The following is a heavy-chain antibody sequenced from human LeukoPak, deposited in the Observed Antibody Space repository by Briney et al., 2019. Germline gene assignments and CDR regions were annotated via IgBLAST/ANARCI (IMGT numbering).Heavy chain of an antibody. Sequence: GESLKISCEGSLYSFTNYWIAWVRQMPGKGLEWMGIIYPSDSDTRYSPSFQGQVTISADKSISTAYLQWSTLKASDTAMYYCARRRAVAGAYYFDYWGQGTLATVSS. CDR2: IYPSDSDT. CDR3: ARRRAVAGAYYFDY. D-gene: IGHD6-19*01. J-gene: IGHJ4*02. CDR1: LYSFTNYW. V-gene: IGHV5-51*01.